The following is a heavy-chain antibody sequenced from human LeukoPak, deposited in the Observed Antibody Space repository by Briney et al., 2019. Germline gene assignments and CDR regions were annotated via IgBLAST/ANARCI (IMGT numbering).Heavy chain of an antibody. J-gene: IGHJ4*02. CDR1: GFTFSSYA. V-gene: IGHV3-23*01. CDR3: ARRPYYDSSGYYSYYFDY. CDR2: ISGSGGNT. Sequence: GGSLRLSCAASGFTFSSYAMSWVRQAPGKGLEWVSAISGSGGNTYYADSVKGRFTISRDNSKNTLSLQMNSLRAEDTAVYYCARRPYYDSSGYYSYYFDYWGQGTQVTVSS. D-gene: IGHD3-22*01.